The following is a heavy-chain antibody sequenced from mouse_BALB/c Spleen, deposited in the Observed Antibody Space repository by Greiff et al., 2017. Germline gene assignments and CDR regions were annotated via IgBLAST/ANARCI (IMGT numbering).Heavy chain of an antibody. V-gene: IGHV1-7*01. CDR1: GYTFTSYW. D-gene: IGHD3-2*01. J-gene: IGHJ2*01. CDR2: INPSTGYT. CDR3: ARDSSGYRY. Sequence: QVQLKQSGAELAKPGASVKMSCKASGYTFTSYWMHWVKQRPGQGLEWIGYINPSTGYTEYNQKFKDKATLTADKSSSTAYMQLSSLTSEDSAVYYCARDSSGYRYWGQGTTLTVSS.